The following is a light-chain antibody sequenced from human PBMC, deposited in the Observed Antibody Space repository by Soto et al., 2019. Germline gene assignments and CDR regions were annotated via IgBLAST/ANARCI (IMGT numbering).Light chain of an antibody. Sequence: EIVLTQSPATLSLSAGERATFSCRDSQTDNGSLAWYQHKLGQAPRLLIYDTSNRATGVPARFSGSGSGTDFTLTISSLEPEDSAAYYCQQRYSWPSFGHGTKLEIK. J-gene: IGKJ2*01. CDR3: QQRYSWPS. CDR2: DTS. CDR1: QTDNGS. V-gene: IGKV3-11*01.